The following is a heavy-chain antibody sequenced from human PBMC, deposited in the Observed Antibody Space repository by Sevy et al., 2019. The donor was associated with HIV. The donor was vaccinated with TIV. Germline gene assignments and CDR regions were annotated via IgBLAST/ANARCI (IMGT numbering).Heavy chain of an antibody. V-gene: IGHV3-72*01. J-gene: IGHJ2*01. CDR2: IRNKVKSYTT. CDR3: AAVGASRGYFDI. D-gene: IGHD1-26*01. Sequence: GGSLRLSYVASGFTFGDHYMDWVRQAPGKGLEWVGRIRNKVKSYTTEYAASVKGRFIVSRDDSKKSLYLQMNSLKTEDTAVYYCAAVGASRGYFDIWGRGTLVTVSS. CDR1: GFTFGDHY.